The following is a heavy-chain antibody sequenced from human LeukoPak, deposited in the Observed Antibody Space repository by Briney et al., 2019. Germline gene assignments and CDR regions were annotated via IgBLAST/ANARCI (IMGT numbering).Heavy chain of an antibody. V-gene: IGHV1-46*01. Sequence: ASVKVSCKASGYTFTSYYMHWVRQAPGQGLEWMGIINPSGGSTTYAQKFQGRVTMTSDTSTSTVYMELSSLRSEDTAVYYCARVGCSSTTCYKYYFDYWGQGTLVTVSS. CDR1: GYTFTSYY. CDR2: INPSGGST. CDR3: ARVGCSSTTCYKYYFDY. D-gene: IGHD2-2*02. J-gene: IGHJ4*02.